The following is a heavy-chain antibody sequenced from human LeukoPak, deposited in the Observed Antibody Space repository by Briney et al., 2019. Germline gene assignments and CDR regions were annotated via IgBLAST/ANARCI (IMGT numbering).Heavy chain of an antibody. V-gene: IGHV3-33*08. Sequence: PGRSLRLSCAASGFTFRNYGMHWARQAPGKGLEWVAVIWYDGGNQYYVDSVKGRFTVSKDNAKNMLYLQMNSLRAEDTAVYYCATDRNGGKYYDYWGQGTLVTVSS. CDR2: IWYDGGNQ. CDR3: ATDRNGGKYYDY. J-gene: IGHJ4*02. D-gene: IGHD1-26*01. CDR1: GFTFRNYG.